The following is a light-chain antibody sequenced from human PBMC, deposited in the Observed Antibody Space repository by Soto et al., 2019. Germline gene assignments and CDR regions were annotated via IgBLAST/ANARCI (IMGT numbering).Light chain of an antibody. Sequence: EIVMTQSPATLSVSPGEGATLSCKTSQSVSTNLAWYQHKPGRAPRLLIYDASTRSSGIPASFSGSGSGTEFTLSISRLEPEDLAVYYCQQYGSSPLTFGGGTKVELK. J-gene: IGKJ4*01. V-gene: IGKV3-15*01. CDR2: DAS. CDR3: QQYGSSPLT. CDR1: QSVSTN.